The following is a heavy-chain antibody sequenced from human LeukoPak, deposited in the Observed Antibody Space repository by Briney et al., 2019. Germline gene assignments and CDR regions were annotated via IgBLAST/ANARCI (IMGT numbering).Heavy chain of an antibody. CDR3: ARDSPIRDGAFDI. D-gene: IGHD3-3*02. CDR2: IYYSGST. J-gene: IGHJ3*02. CDR1: GGSISSGDYY. Sequence: SETLSLTCTVSGGSISSGDYYWSWIRQPPGKGLEWIGYIYYSGSTYYNPSLKSRVTISVDTSKNQFSLKLSSVTAADTAVYYCARDSPIRDGAFDIWGQGTMVTVSS. V-gene: IGHV4-30-4*01.